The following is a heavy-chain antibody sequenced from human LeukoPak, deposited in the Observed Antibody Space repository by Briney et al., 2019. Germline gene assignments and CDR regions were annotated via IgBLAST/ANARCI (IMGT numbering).Heavy chain of an antibody. Sequence: LSLTCAVYGGSFSGYYWSWIRQAPGKGLEWVSYISSSGSTIYYADSVKGRFTISRDNAKNSLYLQMNSLRAEDTAVYYCARVGQQLAHFDYWGQGTLVTVSS. J-gene: IGHJ4*02. V-gene: IGHV3-11*04. CDR2: ISSSGSTI. CDR1: GGSFSGYY. CDR3: ARVGQQLAHFDY. D-gene: IGHD6-13*01.